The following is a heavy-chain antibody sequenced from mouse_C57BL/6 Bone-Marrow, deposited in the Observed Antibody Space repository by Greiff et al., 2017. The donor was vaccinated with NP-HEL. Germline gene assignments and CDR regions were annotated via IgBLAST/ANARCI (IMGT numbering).Heavy chain of an antibody. J-gene: IGHJ1*03. Sequence: VQLQQSGAELARPGASVKLSCTASGYTFTSYGISWVKQRTGQGLEWIGEIYPRSGNTYYNEKFKGKATLTADKSSSIAYMELRSLTSEDSAVYFCAGYYGSRHYWYFDVWGTGTTVTVSS. CDR1: GYTFTSYG. CDR3: AGYYGSRHYWYFDV. V-gene: IGHV1-81*01. CDR2: IYPRSGNT. D-gene: IGHD1-1*01.